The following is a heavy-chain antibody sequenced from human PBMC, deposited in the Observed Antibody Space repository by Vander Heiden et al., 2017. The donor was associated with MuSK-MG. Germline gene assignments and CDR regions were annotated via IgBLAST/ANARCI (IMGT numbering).Heavy chain of an antibody. CDR3: ATTTTSLAPYYMDV. Sequence: EVQLVQSGAEVKKPGESLKISCKGSGYSFTSYWIGWVRQMPGKGLEWMGIIYPGDSDTRYSPSVQGQVTISADKSISTAYLQWRRMKASETAMYYCATTTTSLAPYYMDVWGKGTTVTVSS. CDR2: IYPGDSDT. CDR1: GYSFTSYW. J-gene: IGHJ6*03. D-gene: IGHD4-4*01. V-gene: IGHV5-51*01.